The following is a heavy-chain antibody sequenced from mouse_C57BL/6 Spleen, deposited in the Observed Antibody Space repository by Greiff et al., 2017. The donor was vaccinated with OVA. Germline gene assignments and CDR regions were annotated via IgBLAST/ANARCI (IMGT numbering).Heavy chain of an antibody. Sequence: QVQLQQPGAELVMPGASVKLSCKASGYTFTSYWMHWVQQRPGQGLEWIGEIDPSDSYTTYNQKFKGKSTLTVDKSSSTAYMQLSSLTSEDSAVYYCARAHYGSSFYFDYWGQGTTLTVSS. CDR1: GYTFTSYW. CDR3: ARAHYGSSFYFDY. CDR2: IDPSDSYT. J-gene: IGHJ2*01. D-gene: IGHD1-1*01. V-gene: IGHV1-69*01.